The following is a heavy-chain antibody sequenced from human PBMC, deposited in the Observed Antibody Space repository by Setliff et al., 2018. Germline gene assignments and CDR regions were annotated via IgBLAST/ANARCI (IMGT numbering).Heavy chain of an antibody. CDR2: ISHSGST. CDR3: RLAHCSTTSCEEALDY. V-gene: IGHV4-34*01. D-gene: IGHD2-2*01. J-gene: IGHJ4*02. Sequence: PSETLSLTCAVYGGSFSTYYWSWIRQPPGKGPEWIGGISHSGSTNYNPSLKSRVTMSVDTSKNQFSLNLNSVTAADTAVYYFRLAHCSTTSCEEALDYWSQGTLVTVSS. CDR1: GGSFSTYY.